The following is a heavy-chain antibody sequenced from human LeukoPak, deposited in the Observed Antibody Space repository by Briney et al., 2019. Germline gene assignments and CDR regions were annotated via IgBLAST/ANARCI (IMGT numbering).Heavy chain of an antibody. CDR2: IYYSGST. CDR1: GGSISSYY. V-gene: IGHV4-59*01. J-gene: IGHJ4*02. Sequence: SETLSLTCTVSGGSISSYYWSWIRQPPGKGLEWIGYIYYSGSTNYNPSLKSRVTISVDTSKNQFSLKLSSVTAADTAVYYCARGEYSSSWFDYWGQGTLVTVSS. CDR3: ARGEYSSSWFDY. D-gene: IGHD6-6*01.